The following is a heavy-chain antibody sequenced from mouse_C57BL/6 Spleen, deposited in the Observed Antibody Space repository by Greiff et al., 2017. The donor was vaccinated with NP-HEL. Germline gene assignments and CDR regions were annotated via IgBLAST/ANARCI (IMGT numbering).Heavy chain of an antibody. CDR1: GYAFSSSW. CDR2: IYPGDGDT. CDR3: ARYDYDEVDY. D-gene: IGHD2-4*01. Sequence: QVQLQQSGPELVKPGASVKISCKASGYAFSSSWMNWVKQRPGKGLEWIGRIYPGDGDTNYNGKFKGKATLTADKSSSTAYMQLSSLTSEDSEVYFCARYDYDEVDYWGQGTTLTVSS. J-gene: IGHJ2*01. V-gene: IGHV1-82*01.